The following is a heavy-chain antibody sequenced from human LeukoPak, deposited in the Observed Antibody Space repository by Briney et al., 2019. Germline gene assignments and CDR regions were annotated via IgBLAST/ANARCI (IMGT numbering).Heavy chain of an antibody. J-gene: IGHJ4*02. Sequence: ASVKVSCKASGYTFTSYYMHWVRQAPGQGLQWMGIINPGGGSTNYAQKFQGGVTMTRDTSTSTVYMELSSLRSEDTAVYYCARAASSSGRRLDYWGQGTLVTVSS. CDR1: GYTFTSYY. D-gene: IGHD3-10*01. CDR3: ARAASSSGRRLDY. V-gene: IGHV1-46*01. CDR2: INPGGGST.